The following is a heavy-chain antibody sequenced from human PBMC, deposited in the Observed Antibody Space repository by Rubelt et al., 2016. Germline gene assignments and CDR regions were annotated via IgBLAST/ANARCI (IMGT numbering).Heavy chain of an antibody. Sequence: QLQLQESGPGLVKPSETLSLTCTVSGGSISSSSSYWGWIRQPPGKGLEWIGYIYYSGSANYNPSLKSRVTISVNTSKNQFSLQLTSVTATATAVDYCARHESAGSSWPFDDWGQGTQVTVSS. CDR1: GGSISSSSSY. V-gene: IGHV4-61*05. CDR2: IYYSGSA. D-gene: IGHD6-13*01. J-gene: IGHJ4*02. CDR3: ARHESAGSSWPFDD.